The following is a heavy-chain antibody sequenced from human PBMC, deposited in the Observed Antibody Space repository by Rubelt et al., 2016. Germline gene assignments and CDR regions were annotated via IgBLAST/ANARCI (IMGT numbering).Heavy chain of an antibody. CDR3: ACRIGYYGVDV. CDR2: IYYTGST. V-gene: IGHV4-61*05. Sequence: QLQLQESGPGLVKPSETLSLTCSVSGASISSSTYYWGWIRQPPGRGLEWIGYIYYTGSTNYIPSLESRVTISVDTSKKQFSRKLNSVTAADTAVYYCACRIGYYGVDVWGQGTTVTVSS. CDR1: GASISSSTYY. J-gene: IGHJ6*02. D-gene: IGHD2-15*01.